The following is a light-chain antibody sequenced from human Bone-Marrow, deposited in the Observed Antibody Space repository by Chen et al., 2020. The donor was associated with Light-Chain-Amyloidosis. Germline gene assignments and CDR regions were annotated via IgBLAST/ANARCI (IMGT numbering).Light chain of an antibody. Sequence: QSAPTQPASGSGSPGKPRTISCSGTSSDVGGDNHVSWYQQHPDKAPKLMIYEVTNRPSWVPDRFSGSKSDNTASLTISGLQTEDEADYFCSSYTITNTLVFGSGTRVTVL. CDR2: EVT. CDR3: SSYTITNTLV. CDR1: SSDVGGDNH. V-gene: IGLV2-14*01. J-gene: IGLJ1*01.